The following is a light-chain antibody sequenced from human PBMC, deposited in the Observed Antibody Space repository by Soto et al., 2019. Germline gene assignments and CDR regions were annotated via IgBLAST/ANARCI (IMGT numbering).Light chain of an antibody. CDR2: GVS. J-gene: IGKJ4*01. V-gene: IGKV3-15*01. Sequence: ILMTQSPATLSVSPGERVTLSCRARQSVSRNLAWYQQKPGQAPKLLIYGVSTRDTGIPARISGSGSETQFTLTISPLQSEDFGCYYCQQYNKLPLTFGGGTNVEIK. CDR1: QSVSRN. CDR3: QQYNKLPLT.